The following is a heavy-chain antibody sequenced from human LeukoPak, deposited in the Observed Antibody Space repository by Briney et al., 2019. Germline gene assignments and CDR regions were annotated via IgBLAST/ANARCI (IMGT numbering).Heavy chain of an antibody. Sequence: ASVKVSCKASGGTFSSYAISWVRQAPGQGLEWMGWISAYNGNTNYAQKFQGRVTMTTDTSTSTAYLELRSLRSDDTAVYYCARDPGYDLWSGSAWFDPWGQGTLVTVSS. CDR3: ARDPGYDLWSGSAWFDP. D-gene: IGHD3-3*01. J-gene: IGHJ5*02. V-gene: IGHV1-18*01. CDR2: ISAYNGNT. CDR1: GGTFSSYA.